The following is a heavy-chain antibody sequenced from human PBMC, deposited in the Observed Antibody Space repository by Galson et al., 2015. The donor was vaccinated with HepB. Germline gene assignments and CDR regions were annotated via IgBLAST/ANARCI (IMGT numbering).Heavy chain of an antibody. CDR2: IVWGDDK. Sequence: PALVKPTQTLTLTCSFSGFSLTTSGMCVTWIRQSPGQALEWLARIVWGDDKYYSTSLKTRPTISKETSRNQGALTMPNMDPVDTPTYYGGGLPYYYDLDVWGQGAPVPFSS. D-gene: IGHD3-16*01. J-gene: IGHJ6*02. CDR1: GFSLTTSGMC. CDR3: GGLPYYYDLDV. V-gene: IGHV2-70*11.